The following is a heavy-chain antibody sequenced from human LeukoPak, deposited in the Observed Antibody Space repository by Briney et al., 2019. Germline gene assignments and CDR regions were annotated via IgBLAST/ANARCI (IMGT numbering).Heavy chain of an antibody. J-gene: IGHJ3*02. Sequence: GASVKVSCKASGYTFTGYYMHWMRQAPGQGLEWMGGIIPIFGTANYAQKLQGRVTITADKSTSTAYMELSSLRSEDTAVYYCASGEYCSSTSCYRNIAFDIWGQGTMVTVSS. CDR3: ASGEYCSSTSCYRNIAFDI. CDR1: GYTFTGYY. D-gene: IGHD2-2*02. V-gene: IGHV1-69*06. CDR2: IIPIFGTA.